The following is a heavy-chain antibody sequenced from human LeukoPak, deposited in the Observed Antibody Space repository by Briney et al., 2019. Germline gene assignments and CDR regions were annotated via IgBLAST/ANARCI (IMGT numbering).Heavy chain of an antibody. Sequence: GGSLRLSCAASGXTFSSYAMSWVRQAPGKGLEWVSAISGSGGSTYYADSVKGRFTISRDNSKNTLYLQMNSLRAEDTAVYYCAKDGPYYYDSSGYYFDYWGQGTLVTVSS. CDR1: GXTFSSYA. CDR2: ISGSGGST. V-gene: IGHV3-23*01. D-gene: IGHD3-22*01. CDR3: AKDGPYYYDSSGYYFDY. J-gene: IGHJ4*02.